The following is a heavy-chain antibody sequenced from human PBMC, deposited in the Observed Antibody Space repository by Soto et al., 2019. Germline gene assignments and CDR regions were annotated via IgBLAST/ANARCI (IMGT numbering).Heavy chain of an antibody. J-gene: IGHJ4*02. Sequence: QVQLVESGGGVVQPGGSLRLSCAASGFTFSDYAMHWVRQAPGKGLEWVTVISYDGSNKYYADSVKGRFTISRDSSKNTLYLQMNSLRAEDTAVYYCARDGVAGLDYWGQGTLVTVSS. CDR1: GFTFSDYA. D-gene: IGHD6-19*01. CDR3: ARDGVAGLDY. V-gene: IGHV3-30-3*01. CDR2: ISYDGSNK.